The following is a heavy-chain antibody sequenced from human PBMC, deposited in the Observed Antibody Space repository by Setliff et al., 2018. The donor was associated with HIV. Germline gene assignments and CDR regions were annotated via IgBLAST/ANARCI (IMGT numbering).Heavy chain of an antibody. CDR3: ARNQGDSSGWYAGDY. CDR2: INTSGGSA. V-gene: IGHV1-46*01. Sequence: ASVKVSCKASGYTFTSYPMHWVRQAPGQGLEWMGVINTSGGSAGYAEKFRGRVTMTRDTSTSAVYMDLRNLRSEDTAVYYCARNQGDSSGWYAGDYWGHGTLVTVSS. D-gene: IGHD6-19*01. J-gene: IGHJ4*01. CDR1: GYTFTSYP.